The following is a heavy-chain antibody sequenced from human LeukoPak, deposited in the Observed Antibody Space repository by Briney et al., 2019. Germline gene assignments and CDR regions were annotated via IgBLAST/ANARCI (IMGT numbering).Heavy chain of an antibody. CDR1: GFTFSSYV. J-gene: IGHJ4*02. V-gene: IGHV3-30*02. CDR3: ARRAGDYSHPYDY. CDR2: IRYDGNNK. D-gene: IGHD3-22*01. Sequence: GGSLRLSCAASGFTFSSYVMHWFLQAPGKGLEWVAFIRYDGNNKYYADSVKGRFTISRDNSKNTLYLQMNRLRTEDTAVYYCARRAGDYSHPYDYWGQGTLVTVSS.